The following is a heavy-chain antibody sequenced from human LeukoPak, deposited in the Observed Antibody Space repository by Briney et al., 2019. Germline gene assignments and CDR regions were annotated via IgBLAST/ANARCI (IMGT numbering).Heavy chain of an antibody. J-gene: IGHJ4*02. V-gene: IGHV3-30-3*01. D-gene: IGHD4/OR15-4a*01. CDR3: ARVALWWRGDRPIDY. Sequence: GGSLRLSCAASGFTFSSYAMHWVRQAPGKGLEWVAVISYDGSNKYYADSVKGRFTISRDNSKNTLYLQMNSLRAEDTAVYYCARVALWWRGDRPIDYWGQGTLVTVSS. CDR2: ISYDGSNK. CDR1: GFTFSSYA.